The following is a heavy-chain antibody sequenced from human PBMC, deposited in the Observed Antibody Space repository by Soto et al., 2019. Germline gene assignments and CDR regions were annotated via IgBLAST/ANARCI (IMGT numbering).Heavy chain of an antibody. D-gene: IGHD6-6*01. V-gene: IGHV1-69*13. CDR3: ARFPSIAATYYYYGMDV. CDR2: IIPIFGTA. Sequence: GDSVKISCRASGGTVSSYAISWVRQAPGQGLEWMGGIIPIFGTANYAQKFQGRVTITADESTSTAYMELSSLRSEDTAVYYCARFPSIAATYYYYGMDVWGQGTTVTVSS. CDR1: GGTVSSYA. J-gene: IGHJ6*02.